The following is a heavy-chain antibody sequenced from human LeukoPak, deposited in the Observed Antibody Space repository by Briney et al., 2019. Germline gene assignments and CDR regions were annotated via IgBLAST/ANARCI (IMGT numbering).Heavy chain of an antibody. J-gene: IGHJ4*02. D-gene: IGHD5-24*01. CDR3: ARGPEDGYNFDY. CDR1: GYTFTSYY. Sequence: ASVKVSCKASGYTFTSYYMHWVRQAPGQGLEWMGIINPSGGSTSHAQKFQGRVTMTRDTSTSTVYMEVSSLRSEDTAVYFCARGPEDGYNFDYWGQGTLVTVSS. CDR2: INPSGGST. V-gene: IGHV1-46*01.